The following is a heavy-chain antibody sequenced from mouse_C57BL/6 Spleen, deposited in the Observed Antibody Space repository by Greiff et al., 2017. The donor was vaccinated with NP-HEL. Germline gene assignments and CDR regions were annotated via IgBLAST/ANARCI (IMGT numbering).Heavy chain of an antibody. CDR3: ARDGNSRSYFDY. D-gene: IGHD2-1*01. CDR1: GFTFSSYA. J-gene: IGHJ2*01. V-gene: IGHV5-4*03. Sequence: EVKLVESGGGLVKPGGSLKLSCAASGFTFSSYAMSWVRQTPEKRLEWVATISDGGSYTYYPDNVKGRFTISRDNAKNNLYLQMSHLKSEDTAMYYWARDGNSRSYFDYWGKGTTLPAAS. CDR2: ISDGGSYT.